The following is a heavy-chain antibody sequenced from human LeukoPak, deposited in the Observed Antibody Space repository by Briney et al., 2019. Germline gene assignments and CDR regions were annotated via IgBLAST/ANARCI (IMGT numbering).Heavy chain of an antibody. V-gene: IGHV3-15*01. CDR2: IKSKTDGGTT. Sequence: PGGSLRLSCAASGFTFSNAWMSWVRQAPGKGLEWVGRIKSKTDGGTTDYAAPVKGRFTISRDDSKNTLYLQMNSLKTEDTAVYYCTTAVFDYYYDSSGYDALRDYWGQGTLVTVSS. CDR1: GFTFSNAW. J-gene: IGHJ4*02. D-gene: IGHD3-22*01. CDR3: TTAVFDYYYDSSGYDALRDY.